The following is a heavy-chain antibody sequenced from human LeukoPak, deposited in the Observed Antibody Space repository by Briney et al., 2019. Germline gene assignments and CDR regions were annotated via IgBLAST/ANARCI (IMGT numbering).Heavy chain of an antibody. Sequence: GGSLRLSCAASGFTFSTYWVHWVRQAPGKGLVWVSRINPDGSRTDCADSVKGRFTISRDNAKNTLYLQMNSLRAEDTAVYYCAKDFATGYSSGWYVYWGQGTLVTVSS. CDR2: INPDGSRT. V-gene: IGHV3-74*01. CDR1: GFTFSTYW. J-gene: IGHJ4*02. CDR3: AKDFATGYSSGWYVY. D-gene: IGHD6-19*01.